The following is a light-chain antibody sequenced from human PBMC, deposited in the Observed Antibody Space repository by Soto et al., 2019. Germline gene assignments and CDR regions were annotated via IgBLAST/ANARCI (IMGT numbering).Light chain of an antibody. CDR1: SSNIGAGYD. CDR2: GNN. Sequence: QSVLTQPPSVSGTPGQGVSISCTGSSSNIGAGYDVHWYQQLPGTAPKLLIYGNNNRPAGVPDRFSGSKSGNTASLTISGLQAEDEADYYCSSFASTYTLLFGGGTKLTVL. CDR3: SSFASTYTLL. V-gene: IGLV1-40*01. J-gene: IGLJ2*01.